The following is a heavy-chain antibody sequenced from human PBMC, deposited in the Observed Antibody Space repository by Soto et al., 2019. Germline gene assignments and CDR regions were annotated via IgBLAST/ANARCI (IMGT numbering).Heavy chain of an antibody. V-gene: IGHV1-69*13. D-gene: IGHD2-2*01. CDR3: ARERTVGYCITTTCPKPFYYDAMDV. CDR1: GGTFTNYA. CDR2: IIPIFGTP. Sequence: SVKVSCKPSGGTFTNYAFSWVRQAPGQGLEWMGGIIPIFGTPDYAQKFQGRVTITADESARTASMGLSSLRSDDTAVYYCARERTVGYCITTTCPKPFYYDAMDVWGQGTTVTVSS. J-gene: IGHJ6*02.